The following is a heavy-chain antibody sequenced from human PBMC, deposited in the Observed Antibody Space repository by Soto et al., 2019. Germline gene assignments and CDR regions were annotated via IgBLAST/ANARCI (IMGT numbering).Heavy chain of an antibody. V-gene: IGHV3-48*02. D-gene: IGHD2-15*01. Sequence: QLVESGGGLVQPGGSLRLSCAASGFTFSDYLMNWVRQAPGKGLEWVSSIRTISSAIYFADSVRGRFTISRDNARNSLYLQMTSLRDEDTAVYYCARETPSFDSWGQGTLVTVSS. CDR1: GFTFSDYL. CDR2: IRTISSAI. J-gene: IGHJ4*02. CDR3: ARETPSFDS.